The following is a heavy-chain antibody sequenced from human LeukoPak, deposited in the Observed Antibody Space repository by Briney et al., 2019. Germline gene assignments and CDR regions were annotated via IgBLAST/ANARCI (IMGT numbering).Heavy chain of an antibody. Sequence: GTSLRLSCAASGFTFSNYAMHWVRQAPGKGLEWVSLISYDGSNKYYADSVKGRFTISRDNSKNTLYLQMSSLRAEDTAVYYCARDHYGGKYFDYWGQGTLVIVSS. CDR1: GFTFSNYA. J-gene: IGHJ4*02. V-gene: IGHV3-30*04. CDR2: ISYDGSNK. D-gene: IGHD4-23*01. CDR3: ARDHYGGKYFDY.